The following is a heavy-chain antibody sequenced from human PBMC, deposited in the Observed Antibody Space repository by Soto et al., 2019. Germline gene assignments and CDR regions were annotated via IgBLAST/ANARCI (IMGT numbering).Heavy chain of an antibody. CDR1: GFTFSNAW. J-gene: IGHJ3*02. CDR3: TTDLLGFLEWLSYDALDI. Sequence: GESLKISCAASGFTFSNAWMNWVRQAPGKGLEWVGRIKSKTDGGTTDYAAPVKGRFTISRDDSKNTLYLQMNSLKTEDTAVYYCTTDLLGFLEWLSYDALDIWGQGTMVTVSS. CDR2: IKSKTDGGTT. V-gene: IGHV3-15*07. D-gene: IGHD3-3*01.